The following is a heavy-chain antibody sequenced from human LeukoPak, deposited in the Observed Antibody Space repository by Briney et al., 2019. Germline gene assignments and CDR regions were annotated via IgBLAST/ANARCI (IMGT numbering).Heavy chain of an antibody. V-gene: IGHV4-59*01. CDR3: ARGGYYGSGSYSN. CDR2: IYYSGST. D-gene: IGHD3-10*01. Sequence: SETLSLTCTVSGGSISSYYWSWIRQPPGKGLEWIGYIYYSGSTNYNPSLKSRVTISVDTSKDQFSLKLSSVTAADTAVYYCARGGYYGSGSYSNWGQGTLVTVSP. CDR1: GGSISSYY. J-gene: IGHJ4*02.